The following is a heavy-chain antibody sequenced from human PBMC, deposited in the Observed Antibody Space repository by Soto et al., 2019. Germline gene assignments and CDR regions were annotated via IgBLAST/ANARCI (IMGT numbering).Heavy chain of an antibody. CDR3: ASIGSRYNPFDY. J-gene: IGHJ4*02. CDR1: GYTFSSYS. D-gene: IGHD1-1*01. Sequence: HGESLKISCEGSGYTFSSYSIGWVRQMPGKGLEWMGIIYPDDSDTRYSPSFRGQVTISVDKSISRAYLQWSSLTASDSAMYFCASIGSRYNPFDYWGRGTLVTVSS. CDR2: IYPDDSDT. V-gene: IGHV5-51*01.